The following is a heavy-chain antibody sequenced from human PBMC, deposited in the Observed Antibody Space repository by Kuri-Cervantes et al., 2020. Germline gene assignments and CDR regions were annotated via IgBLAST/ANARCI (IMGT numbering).Heavy chain of an antibody. J-gene: IGHJ4*02. D-gene: IGHD3-10*01. CDR3: AGEFITMVRGVIPRVFDY. Sequence: ASVKVSCKTSGYTFTGYYMHWVRQAPGQGLEWMGWINPNSGATSYAQKLQGRVTMTTDTSTSTAYMELRSLRSDDTAVYYCAGEFITMVRGVIPRVFDYWGQGTLVTVSS. CDR2: INPNSGAT. V-gene: IGHV1-2*02. CDR1: GYTFTGYY.